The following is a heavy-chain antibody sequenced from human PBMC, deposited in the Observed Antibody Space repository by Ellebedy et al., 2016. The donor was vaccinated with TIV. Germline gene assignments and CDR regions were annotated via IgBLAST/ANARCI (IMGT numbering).Heavy chain of an antibody. CDR3: ARGTVTLQDY. D-gene: IGHD4-11*01. CDR1: GFTFSDYY. V-gene: IGHV3-66*01. Sequence: GESLKISCAASGFTFSDYYMSWVRQAPGKGLEWVSVIYSGGSTYYAGSVKVRFTISRDNSKNTVYLQMNSLRAEDTAVYYCARGTVTLQDYWGQGTLVTVSS. CDR2: IYSGGST. J-gene: IGHJ4*02.